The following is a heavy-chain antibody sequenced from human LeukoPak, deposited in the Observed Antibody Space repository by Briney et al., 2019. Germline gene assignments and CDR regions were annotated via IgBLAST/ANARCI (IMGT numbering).Heavy chain of an antibody. D-gene: IGHD5-12*01. V-gene: IGHV1-69*13. CDR1: GGTFNSYA. J-gene: IGHJ4*02. CDR2: IIPIFGTP. CDR3: AGLDSGYDFCY. Sequence: GASVKVSCKASGGTFNSYAISWVRQAPGQGLEWMGGIIPIFGTPKYAQKYQGRVTVTADESTSTAYMELSSLTSEDTAVYYCAGLDSGYDFCYWGQGTLVTVSS.